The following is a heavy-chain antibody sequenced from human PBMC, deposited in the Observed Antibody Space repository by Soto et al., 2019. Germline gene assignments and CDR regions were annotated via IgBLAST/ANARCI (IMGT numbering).Heavy chain of an antibody. V-gene: IGHV5-51*01. D-gene: IGHD2-8*01. CDR1: EYSFTGYW. CDR3: ARVDGYCTNGVCYANWFDP. Sequence: GESMKISYKGAEYSFTGYWIGWVSKMNGKGLEWMGIIYPGDSDTRYSPSFQGQVTISADKSISTAYLQWSSLKASDTAMYYCARVDGYCTNGVCYANWFDPWGQGTLVTGSS. J-gene: IGHJ5*02. CDR2: IYPGDSDT.